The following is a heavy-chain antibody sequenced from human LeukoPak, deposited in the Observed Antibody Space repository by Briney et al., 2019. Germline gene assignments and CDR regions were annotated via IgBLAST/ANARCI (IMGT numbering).Heavy chain of an antibody. Sequence: GGSLRLPCAASGFTFSSYAMSWVRQAPGKGLEWVSAISGSSISTYYADSVKGRFTISRDNSKNTLYLQMNSLRAEDTAVYYCAKDHDPNYYDSSYFDYWGQGTLVTVSS. CDR3: AKDHDPNYYDSSYFDY. D-gene: IGHD3-22*01. CDR2: ISGSSIST. V-gene: IGHV3-23*01. J-gene: IGHJ4*02. CDR1: GFTFSSYA.